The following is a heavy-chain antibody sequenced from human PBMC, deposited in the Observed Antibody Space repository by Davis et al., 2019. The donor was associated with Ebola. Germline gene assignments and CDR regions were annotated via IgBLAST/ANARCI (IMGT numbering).Heavy chain of an antibody. V-gene: IGHV4-4*02. J-gene: IGHJ4*02. Sequence: GSLRLSCAASGFTFSSYAMSWVRQPPGKGLEWIGEIYHSGSTNYNPSLKSRVTISVDKSKNQFSLKLSSVTAADTAVYYCARDQGWIAAAGLDYWGQGTLVTVSS. CDR3: ARDQGWIAAAGLDY. CDR2: IYHSGST. D-gene: IGHD6-13*01. CDR1: GFTFSSYAM.